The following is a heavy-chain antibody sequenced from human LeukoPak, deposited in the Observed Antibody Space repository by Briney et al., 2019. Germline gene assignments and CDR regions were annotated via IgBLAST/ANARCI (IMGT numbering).Heavy chain of an antibody. CDR1: GGTFSSYA. Sequence: SVKVSCKASGGTFSSYAISWVRQAPGQGLEWMGGIIPIFGTANYAQKFQGRVTITADESTSTAYMELSSLRSEDTAVYYCARARDGDAWFDPWGQGTLVTVSS. CDR2: IIPIFGTA. J-gene: IGHJ5*02. V-gene: IGHV1-69*13. CDR3: ARARDGDAWFDP. D-gene: IGHD4-17*01.